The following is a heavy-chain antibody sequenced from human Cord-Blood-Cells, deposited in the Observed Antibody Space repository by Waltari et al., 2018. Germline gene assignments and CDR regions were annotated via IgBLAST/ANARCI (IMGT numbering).Heavy chain of an antibody. CDR3: ARAYSSGWPFDY. CDR1: MGA. V-gene: IGHV6-1*01. CDR2: TYYRSKWYN. D-gene: IGHD6-19*01. J-gene: IGHJ4*02. Sequence: MGAWNWIRQSPSRGLEWLGRTYYRSKWYNDYAVSVKSRITINPDTSKNQFSLQLNSVTPEDTAVYYCARAYSSGWPFDYWGQGTLVTVSP.